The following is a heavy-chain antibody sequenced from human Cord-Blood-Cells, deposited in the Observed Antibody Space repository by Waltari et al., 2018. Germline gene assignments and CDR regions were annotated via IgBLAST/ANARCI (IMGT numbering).Heavy chain of an antibody. J-gene: IGHJ5*02. CDR2: ISAYNGNT. CDR1: GYTFTSYR. D-gene: IGHD3-16*01. CDR3: ARARFGGATTWFDP. V-gene: IGHV1-18*01. Sequence: QVQLVQSGAEVKKHAASVTVSCNAYGYTFTSYRLSWVRQAPGQGLEWMGWISAYNGNTNYAQKLQGRVTMTTDTSTSTAYMELRSLRSDDTAVYYCARARFGGATTWFDPWGQGTLVTVSS.